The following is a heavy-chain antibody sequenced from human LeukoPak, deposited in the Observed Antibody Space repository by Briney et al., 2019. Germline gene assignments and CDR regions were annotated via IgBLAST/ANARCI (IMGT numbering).Heavy chain of an antibody. CDR3: ARGTHYYDSSGASGYYYYGMDV. Sequence: SVKVSCKASVGTFSSYAISWVRQAPGQGLEWMGGIIPIFGTTNYAQKFQGRVTITADESTSTAYMELSSLRSEDTAVYYCARGTHYYDSSGASGYYYYGMDVWGQGTTVTVSS. D-gene: IGHD3-22*01. J-gene: IGHJ6*02. CDR1: VGTFSSYA. V-gene: IGHV1-69*13. CDR2: IIPIFGTT.